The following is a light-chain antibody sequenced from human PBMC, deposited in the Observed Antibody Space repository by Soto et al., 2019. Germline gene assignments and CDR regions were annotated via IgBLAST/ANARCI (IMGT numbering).Light chain of an antibody. J-gene: IGKJ1*01. V-gene: IGKV3-20*01. CDR2: GAS. CDR3: RDHRT. Sequence: VLTKSPGTLSLSPGEGATLSCRATLRLSGGYFACYQQKPGQATRLLIYGASSRAAGIPDRFTGSGSGTEFTLTFSRQEPEDFAVDRCRDHRTFGQGTKVDIK. CDR1: LRLSGGY.